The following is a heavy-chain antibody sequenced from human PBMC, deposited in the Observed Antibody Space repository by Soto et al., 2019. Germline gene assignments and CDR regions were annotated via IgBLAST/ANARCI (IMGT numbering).Heavy chain of an antibody. V-gene: IGHV4-39*01. D-gene: IGHD6-19*01. J-gene: IGHJ4*02. CDR2: MFYNAIS. Sequence: QLQLQESGPGLVKPSETLSLTCTVSGDSISSYNYFWGWLRQSPGKGLEWIGSMFYNAISHYNPSLKSRVTISADTSKNQFSLKLSSVTAADTAVYYCARHIFGSGWYSPPQNWGQGTLVIVSS. CDR1: GDSISSYNYF. CDR3: ARHIFGSGWYSPPQN.